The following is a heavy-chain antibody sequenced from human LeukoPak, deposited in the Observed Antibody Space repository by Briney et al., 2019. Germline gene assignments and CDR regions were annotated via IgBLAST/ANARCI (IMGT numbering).Heavy chain of an antibody. J-gene: IGHJ4*02. CDR3: ARLGTAAYYFDY. D-gene: IGHD5-18*01. CDR2: INPNSGGT. Sequence: ASVKVSCKASGYTFTGYYMHWVRQAPGQGLEWMGWINPNSGGTNYAQKFQGRVTMTRDTSISTAYMELSRLRSDDTAMYYCARLGTAAYYFDYWGQGTLVTVSS. V-gene: IGHV1-2*02. CDR1: GYTFTGYY.